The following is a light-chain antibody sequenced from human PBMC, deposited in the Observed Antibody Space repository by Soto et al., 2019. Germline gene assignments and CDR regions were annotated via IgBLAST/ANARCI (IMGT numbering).Light chain of an antibody. V-gene: IGKV1-39*01. CDR1: QSISSN. J-gene: IGKJ1*01. CDR3: QQSHSTPRT. CDR2: AAS. Sequence: DIQMTQSPSSLSASVGDRVTITCRASQSISSNLNWYQQKPGRAPDLLIYAASSLHSGVPSRFSGSASGTDFTLTISSLQPEDSATYYCQQSHSTPRTFGQGTKVDIK.